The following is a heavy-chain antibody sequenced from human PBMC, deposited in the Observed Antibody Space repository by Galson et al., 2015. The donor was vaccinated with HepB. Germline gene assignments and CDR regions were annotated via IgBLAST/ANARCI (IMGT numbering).Heavy chain of an antibody. Sequence: LRLSCAGSGFIFRNYWMHWVRQAPGQGLVWVSRINPDGSDTTYADSVKGRFTISRDNVRNTLYLQMNSLRAEDTSVYYCVRLGGLELVWGQGTLVTVSS. CDR2: INPDGSDT. CDR3: VRLGGLELV. D-gene: IGHD1-7*01. V-gene: IGHV3-74*01. CDR1: GFIFRNYW. J-gene: IGHJ4*02.